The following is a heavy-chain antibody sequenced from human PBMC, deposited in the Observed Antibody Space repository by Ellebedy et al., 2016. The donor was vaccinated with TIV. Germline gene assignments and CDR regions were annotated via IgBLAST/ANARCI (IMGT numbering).Heavy chain of an antibody. V-gene: IGHV4-4*02. CDR3: ARDLGSGVYPGH. CDR1: GDPITGNHW. CDR2: IYHGVSS. J-gene: IGHJ4*02. D-gene: IGHD6-13*01. Sequence: AETLSLTXAASGDPITGNHWCSCVRQPPGRVLEWIGKIYHGVSSHYNPSLKSRVTMSIDESKNGFSLKLTSLTAADTAVYYCARDLGSGVYPGHWGQGTLVTVSS.